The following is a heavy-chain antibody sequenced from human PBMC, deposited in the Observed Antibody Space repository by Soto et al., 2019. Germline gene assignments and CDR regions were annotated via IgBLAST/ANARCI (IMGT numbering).Heavy chain of an antibody. CDR2: ISWNSGSI. J-gene: IGHJ6*03. D-gene: IGHD5-18*01. V-gene: IGHV3-9*01. CDR1: GFPFDDYG. CDR3: AKDIGYSYAKYYMDV. Sequence: GGSLRLSCAASGFPFDDYGMHWVRPAPGKGLEWVSGISWNSGSIGYADSVKGRFTISRDNAKNSLYLQMNSLRAEDTALYYCAKDIGYSYAKYYMDVWGKGTTVTVSS.